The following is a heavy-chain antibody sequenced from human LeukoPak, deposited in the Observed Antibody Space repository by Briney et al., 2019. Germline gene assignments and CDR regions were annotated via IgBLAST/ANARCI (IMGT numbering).Heavy chain of an antibody. CDR2: IYPGDSDT. Sequence: GEPLKISCKGSGYSFTSYWIGWVRQMPGKGLEWMGIIYPGDSDTRYSPSFQGQVTISADKSISTAYLQWSSLKAPDTAMYYCASYDILTGYSIWGQGTLVTVSS. CDR3: ASYDILTGYSI. CDR1: GYSFTSYW. D-gene: IGHD3-9*01. J-gene: IGHJ4*02. V-gene: IGHV5-51*01.